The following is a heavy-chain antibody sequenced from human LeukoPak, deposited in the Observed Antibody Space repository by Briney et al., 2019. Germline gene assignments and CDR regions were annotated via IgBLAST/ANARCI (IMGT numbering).Heavy chain of an antibody. CDR1: GFTLTAHA. D-gene: IGHD2-15*01. CDR3: ARGRGFSSCEAMDV. V-gene: IGHV3-64*02. Sequence: GGSLRLSCAASGFTLTAHAMHWVRQAPGKGLEYVSTISTNGDNTYYADSVKGRFTISRDNSKNTLYLQMSSMRAEDVVVYYCARGRGFSSCEAMDVWGRGTTVSVSS. J-gene: IGHJ6*02. CDR2: ISTNGDNT.